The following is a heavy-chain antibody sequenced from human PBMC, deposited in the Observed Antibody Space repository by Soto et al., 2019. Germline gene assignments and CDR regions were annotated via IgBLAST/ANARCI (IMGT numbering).Heavy chain of an antibody. Sequence: ASVKVSCKASGYTFTSYYMHWVRQAPGQGLEWMGIINPSGGSTSYAQKFQGRVTMTRDTSTSTAYMELSSLRSEDTAVYYCARTVALLSDAFDIWGQGTMVTVS. D-gene: IGHD3-10*01. V-gene: IGHV1-46*01. CDR1: GYTFTSYY. CDR2: INPSGGST. CDR3: ARTVALLSDAFDI. J-gene: IGHJ3*02.